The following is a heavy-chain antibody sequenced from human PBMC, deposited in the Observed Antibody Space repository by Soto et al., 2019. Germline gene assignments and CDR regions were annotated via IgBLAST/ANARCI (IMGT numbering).Heavy chain of an antibody. CDR2: IYPGDSDT. CDR1: GYSFSSYW. J-gene: IGHJ5*01. Sequence: PGASLKISCNGSGYSFSSYWIGWVGQMPGKGLERMGIIYPGDSDTRYSPSFQGQVTISADRSITTTYLQWSSLKASDTAIYYCARLFDTSGWFDYWGQGTLVTVSS. CDR3: ARLFDTSGWFDY. D-gene: IGHD6-19*01. V-gene: IGHV5-51*01.